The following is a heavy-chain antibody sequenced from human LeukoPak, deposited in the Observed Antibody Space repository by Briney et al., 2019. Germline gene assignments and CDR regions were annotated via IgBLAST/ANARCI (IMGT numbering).Heavy chain of an antibody. D-gene: IGHD3-22*01. CDR2: TYYRSRWYN. V-gene: IGHV6-1*01. CDR1: GDTLTSNSVS. CDR3: ASLHSGGYDSFDI. Sequence: SQTLSLTCAISGDTLTSNSVSWNWIRQSPSRGLEWLGRTYYRSRWYNDYAVSVKSRISINRDTSKNQFSLQLNSVTPEDTAVYFCASLHSGGYDSFDIWGQGTLVTVSS. J-gene: IGHJ3*02.